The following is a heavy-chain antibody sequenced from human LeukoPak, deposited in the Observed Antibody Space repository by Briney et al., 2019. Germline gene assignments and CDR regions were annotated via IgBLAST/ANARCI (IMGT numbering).Heavy chain of an antibody. CDR2: ISYDGSNK. Sequence: GGSLRLSCAASGFTFSSYGMHWVRQAPGKGLEWVAVISYDGSNKYYADSVKGRFTISRDNSKNTLYLQMNSLRAEDTAVYYCAKEGGIAVAGVDYWGQGTLVTVSS. CDR1: GFTFSSYG. V-gene: IGHV3-30*18. J-gene: IGHJ4*02. CDR3: AKEGGIAVAGVDY. D-gene: IGHD6-19*01.